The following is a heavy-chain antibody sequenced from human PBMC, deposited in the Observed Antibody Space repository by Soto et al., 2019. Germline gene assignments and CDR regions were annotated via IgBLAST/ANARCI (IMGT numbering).Heavy chain of an antibody. Sequence: SETLSLACAVSGYSISSGYYWGWIRQPPGKGLEWIGSIYHSGSTYYNPSVKSRVTISVDTSKNQFALKLSSVADTDTAVYYSARAGYGGNLYYFDYWGQGTLVTVSS. CDR2: IYHSGST. CDR1: GYSISSGYY. CDR3: ARAGYGGNLYYFDY. D-gene: IGHD4-17*01. V-gene: IGHV4-38-2*01. J-gene: IGHJ4*02.